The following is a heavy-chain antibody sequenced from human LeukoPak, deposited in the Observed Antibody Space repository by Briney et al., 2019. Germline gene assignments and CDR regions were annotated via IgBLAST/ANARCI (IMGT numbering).Heavy chain of an antibody. CDR2: INPNSGGT. J-gene: IGHJ5*02. Sequence: ASVKVSCKASGYSFADYYMHWVRQAPGQGLEWMGWINPNSGGTNYAQKFQGRVTMTRDTSISTAYMELSRLRSDDTAVYYCARTVEYYDSSGYVSWGQGTLVTVSS. D-gene: IGHD3-22*01. CDR1: GYSFADYY. CDR3: ARTVEYYDSSGYVS. V-gene: IGHV1-2*02.